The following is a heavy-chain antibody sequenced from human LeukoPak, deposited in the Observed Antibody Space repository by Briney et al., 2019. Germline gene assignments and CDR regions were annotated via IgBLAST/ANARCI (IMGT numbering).Heavy chain of an antibody. J-gene: IGHJ3*02. CDR3: ARVAPAPMGPGAFDI. CDR2: MYTSGST. D-gene: IGHD1-14*01. V-gene: IGHV4-4*07. CDR1: GGSITSYY. Sequence: SETLSLTCTVSGGSITSYYWNWIRQPAGKGLEWIGRMYTSGSTNYNPSLKSRVTMSVDTPKNQFSLKLSSVTAADTAVYYCARVAPAPMGPGAFDIWGQGTMVTVSS.